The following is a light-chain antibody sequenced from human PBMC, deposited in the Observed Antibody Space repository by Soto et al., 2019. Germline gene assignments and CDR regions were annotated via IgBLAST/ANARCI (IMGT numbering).Light chain of an antibody. CDR3: QQRSNWPLAL. Sequence: EIVLTQSPDTLSLSHGERATLSCRASQSVSSHLAWYQQKPGQAPRLLIYDASNRATGIPARFSGSGSGTDFTLTISSLEPEDFAVYYCQQRSNWPLALFGGGTMVDIK. CDR2: DAS. J-gene: IGKJ4*01. V-gene: IGKV3-11*01. CDR1: QSVSSH.